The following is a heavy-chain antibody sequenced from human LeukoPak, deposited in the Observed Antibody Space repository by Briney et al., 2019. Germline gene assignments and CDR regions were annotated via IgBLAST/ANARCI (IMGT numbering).Heavy chain of an antibody. CDR2: ISYDGSNK. CDR1: GFTFSSYA. D-gene: IGHD3-3*01. CDR3: ARDHDFWSGSQGYYFDY. Sequence: PGRSLRLSCAASGFTFSSYAMHWVRQAPGKGLEWVAVISYDGSNKYYADSVKGRFTISGDNSKNTLYLQMNSLRAEDTAVYYCARDHDFWSGSQGYYFDYWGQGTLVTVSS. V-gene: IGHV3-30*04. J-gene: IGHJ4*02.